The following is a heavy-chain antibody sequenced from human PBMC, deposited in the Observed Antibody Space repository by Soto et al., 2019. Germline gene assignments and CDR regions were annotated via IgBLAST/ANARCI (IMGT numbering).Heavy chain of an antibody. CDR2: ISFDGKIK. J-gene: IGHJ4*02. Sequence: QVHLIESGGGVVQPGKSLTLSCAASGFNFYAFGLHWFRQAPGKGLEWVAFISFDGKIKNYPDSVKGRFTISRDNSNDTLLLQMTDLRPGDTGLYYCAREDIVAVPGASGPFFDYWGQGTLVAVSS. V-gene: IGHV3-30*03. D-gene: IGHD2-2*01. CDR3: AREDIVAVPGASGPFFDY. CDR1: GFNFYAFG.